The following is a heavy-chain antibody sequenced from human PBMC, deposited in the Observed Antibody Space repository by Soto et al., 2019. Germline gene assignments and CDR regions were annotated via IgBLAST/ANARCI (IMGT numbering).Heavy chain of an antibody. Sequence: PGGSLRLSCAASGFTFSSYAMSWVRQAPGKGLEWVSAISGSGGSTYYADSVKGRFTISRDNSKNTLYLQMNSLRAEDTAVYYCAKAESAARPLPSYYYYGMDVWGQGTTVTVSS. D-gene: IGHD6-6*01. J-gene: IGHJ6*02. V-gene: IGHV3-23*01. CDR1: GFTFSSYA. CDR3: AKAESAARPLPSYYYYGMDV. CDR2: ISGSGGST.